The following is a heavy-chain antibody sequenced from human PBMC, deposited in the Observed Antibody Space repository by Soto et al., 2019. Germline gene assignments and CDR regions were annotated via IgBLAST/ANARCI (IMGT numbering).Heavy chain of an antibody. CDR3: ARKGYYPSGRINLFDS. Sequence: SETLSLTCTVAGHSINSDYYCGWIRQPPGKGLEWIGSIYPGGGTYYNPSLKSRVTISIDTSKNQFSLRLTSVTAADTAMYYCARKGYYPSGRINLFDSWGQGTLVTVSS. V-gene: IGHV4-38-2*02. J-gene: IGHJ4*02. CDR1: GHSINSDYY. D-gene: IGHD3-10*01. CDR2: IYPGGGT.